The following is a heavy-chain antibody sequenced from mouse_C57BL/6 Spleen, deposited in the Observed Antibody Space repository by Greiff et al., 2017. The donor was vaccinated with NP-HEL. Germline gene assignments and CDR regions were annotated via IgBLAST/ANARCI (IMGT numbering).Heavy chain of an antibody. Sequence: EVQLQESGPGLVKPSQSLSLTCSVTGYSITSGYYWNWIRQFPGNKLEWMGYISYDGSNNYNPSLKNRISITRDTSKNQFFLKLNSVTTEDTATYYCARDTTRDYAMDYWGQGPTVTVSS. V-gene: IGHV3-6*01. CDR3: ARDTTRDYAMDY. J-gene: IGHJ4*01. CDR2: ISYDGSN. CDR1: GYSITSGYY.